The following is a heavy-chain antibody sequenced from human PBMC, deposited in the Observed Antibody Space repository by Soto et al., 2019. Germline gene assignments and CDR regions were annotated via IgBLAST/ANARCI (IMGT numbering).Heavy chain of an antibody. V-gene: IGHV4-4*02. CDR1: GGSISSSNW. J-gene: IGHJ4*02. CDR3: ARVIRRRQQWLVQDGKLDY. CDR2: IYHSGST. Sequence: PSETLSLTCAVSGGSISSSNWWSWVRQPPGKGLEWIGEIYHSGSTNYNPSLKSRVTISVDKSKNQFSLKLSSVTAADTAVYYCARVIRRRQQWLVQDGKLDYWGQGTLVTVSS. D-gene: IGHD6-19*01.